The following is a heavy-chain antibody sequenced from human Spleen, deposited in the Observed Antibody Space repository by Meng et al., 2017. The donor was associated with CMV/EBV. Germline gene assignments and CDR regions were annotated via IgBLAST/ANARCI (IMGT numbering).Heavy chain of an antibody. V-gene: IGHV3-48*03. CDR3: ARTIGYCSSTSCYGYFDY. CDR2: ISSSGSTI. D-gene: IGHD2-2*01. Sequence: GGSLRLSCAASGFTFSNYEINWVRQAPGKGLEWVSYISSSGSTIYYADSVRGRFTISRDNAKNSLYLQMNSLRAEDTAVYYCARTIGYCSSTSCYGYFDYWGQGTLVTFSS. J-gene: IGHJ4*02. CDR1: GFTFSNYE.